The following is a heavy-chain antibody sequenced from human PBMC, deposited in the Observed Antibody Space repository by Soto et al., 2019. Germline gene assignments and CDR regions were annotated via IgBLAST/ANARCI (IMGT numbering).Heavy chain of an antibody. CDR1: GYSFTSYD. J-gene: IGHJ5*02. D-gene: IGHD2-15*01. Sequence: QVQLVQSGAEVKKPGASVKVSCKASGYSFTSYDINWVRQAPGQGLEWVGWMSPNTGRRGDAQKFQGRVNMTRDTSIGTAYLELRSLTSEDTAVYYCARDSGCNSGWFDPWGPGTLVTVSS. CDR2: MSPNTGRR. V-gene: IGHV1-8*01. CDR3: ARDSGCNSGWFDP.